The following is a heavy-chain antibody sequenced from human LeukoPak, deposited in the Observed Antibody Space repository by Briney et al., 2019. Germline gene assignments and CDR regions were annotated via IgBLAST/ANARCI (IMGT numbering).Heavy chain of an antibody. D-gene: IGHD1-1*01. CDR2: TSSSSSYI. J-gene: IGHJ4*02. CDR1: GFTFSSYS. V-gene: IGHV3-21*01. CDR3: ARERGMEGKFDY. Sequence: GGSLRLSCAASGFTFSSYSMNWVRQAPGKGLEWVSSTSSSSSYIYYADSVKGRFTISRDNAKNSLYLQMNSLRAEDTAVYYCARERGMEGKFDYWGQGTLVTVSS.